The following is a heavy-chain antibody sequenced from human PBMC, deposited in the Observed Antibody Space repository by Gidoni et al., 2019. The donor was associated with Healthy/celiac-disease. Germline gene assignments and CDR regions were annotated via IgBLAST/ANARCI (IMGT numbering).Heavy chain of an antibody. CDR2: INHSGST. CDR3: ARGDSSGWQSYGMDV. V-gene: IGHV4-34*01. CDR1: GGSFSGYY. D-gene: IGHD6-19*01. Sequence: QVQLQQWGAGLLKPSETLSLTCAVYGGSFSGYYWSWIRQPPGKGLEWIGEINHSGSTNYNPSLKSRVTISVDTSKNQFSLKLSSVTAADTAVYYCARGDSSGWQSYGMDVWGQGTTVTVSS. J-gene: IGHJ6*02.